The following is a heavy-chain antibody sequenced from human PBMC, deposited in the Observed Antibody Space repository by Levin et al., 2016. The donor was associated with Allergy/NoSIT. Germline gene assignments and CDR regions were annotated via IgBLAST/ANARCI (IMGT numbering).Heavy chain of an antibody. CDR2: IRSKAYGGTT. Sequence: GESLKISCTASGFTFGDYAMSWVRQAPGKGLEWVGFIRSKAYGGTTEYAASVKGRFTISRDDSKSIAYLQMNSLKTEDTAVYYCTRGSPGEVVVPAAPSGGDYYYYYGMDVWGQGTTVTVSS. CDR3: TRGSPGEVVVPAAPSGGDYYYYYGMDV. CDR1: GFTFGDYA. V-gene: IGHV3-49*04. D-gene: IGHD2-2*01. J-gene: IGHJ6*02.